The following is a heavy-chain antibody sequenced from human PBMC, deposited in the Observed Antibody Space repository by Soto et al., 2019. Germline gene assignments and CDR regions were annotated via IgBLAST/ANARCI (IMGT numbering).Heavy chain of an antibody. CDR1: GFSFSTYW. CDR2: ISGDGNTT. J-gene: IGHJ4*02. D-gene: IGHD6-13*01. Sequence: DVQLVESGGGLAQPGGSLRLSCTASGFSFSTYWMHWVRQVPGKGPVWVSRISGDGNTTTYADSVKGRFTISRDNANNILYLEMNTLRAEDTAVYHCTRGPRVDSAGTGAHWGQGTLVTVSP. CDR3: TRGPRVDSAGTGAH. V-gene: IGHV3-74*03.